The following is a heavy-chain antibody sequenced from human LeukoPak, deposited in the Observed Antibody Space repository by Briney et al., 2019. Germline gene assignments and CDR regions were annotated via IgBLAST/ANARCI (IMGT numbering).Heavy chain of an antibody. J-gene: IGHJ4*02. CDR3: ATAAMVPYWSMVRSLDY. Sequence: GGSLRLSCAASGFTFSDYYMSWIRQAPGEGLEWVSYISSSGSTIYYADSVKGRFTISRDNAKNSLYLQMNSLRAEDTAVYYCATAAMVPYWSMVRSLDYWGQGTLVTVSS. CDR2: ISSSGSTI. CDR1: GFTFSDYY. D-gene: IGHD3-10*01. V-gene: IGHV3-11*01.